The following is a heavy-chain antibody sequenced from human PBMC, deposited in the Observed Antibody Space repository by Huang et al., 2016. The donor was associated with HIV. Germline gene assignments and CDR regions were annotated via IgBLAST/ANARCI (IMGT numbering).Heavy chain of an antibody. D-gene: IGHD2-8*02. Sequence: QVQLVQSGAEVKKPGSSVKVSCKASGGTFSSDAISWVRQAPGQGLEWMGVIIPMFGTANYAQKFQGRVTITADESTSTTYMALSSLRSDDTAVYYCARHTGGIYYYYMDVWGKGTTVTVSS. J-gene: IGHJ6*03. V-gene: IGHV1-69*13. CDR1: GGTFSSDA. CDR2: IIPMFGTA. CDR3: ARHTGGIYYYYMDV.